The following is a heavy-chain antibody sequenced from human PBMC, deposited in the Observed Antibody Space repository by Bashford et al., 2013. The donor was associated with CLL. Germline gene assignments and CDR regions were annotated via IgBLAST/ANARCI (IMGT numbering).Heavy chain of an antibody. D-gene: IGHD3-3*01. Sequence: SETLSLTCAISGDSVSSNSAAWNWIRQSPSRGLEWLGRTYYRSKWYNDYAVSVKSRITINPDTSKNQFSLQLNSVTPEDTAVYYCARDRYYDFWSGYYIFDYWGQGTLVTVSS. CDR3: ARDRYYDFWSGYYIFDY. V-gene: IGHV6-1*01. J-gene: IGHJ4*02. CDR2: TYYRSKWYN. CDR1: GDSVSSNSAA.